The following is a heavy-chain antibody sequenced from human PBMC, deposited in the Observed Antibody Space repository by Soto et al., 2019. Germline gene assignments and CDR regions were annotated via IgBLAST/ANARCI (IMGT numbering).Heavy chain of an antibody. J-gene: IGHJ5*02. Sequence: QVQLQESGPGLVKPSGTLSLTCAVSGDSITSSAWWSCVRQPPGKGLEWIGEIHLGGTTNYNPSLKSRVTISVDKSKNQFSLILNSVTAADTAIYYCARGKNWRLDLWGQGTLVTVSS. D-gene: IGHD1-1*01. CDR1: GDSITSSAW. CDR3: ARGKNWRLDL. CDR2: IHLGGTT. V-gene: IGHV4-4*02.